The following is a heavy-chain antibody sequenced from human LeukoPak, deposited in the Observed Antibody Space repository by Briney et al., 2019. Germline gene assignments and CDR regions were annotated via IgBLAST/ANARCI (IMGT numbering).Heavy chain of an antibody. CDR1: GFTFSGST. V-gene: IGHV3-73*01. Sequence: PGGSLRLSCAASGFTFSGSTVHWVRQASGKGLDWGGNIRTKANNYATAYAASVKGRFTISRDDSKNTAYLQMNSLKIEDTAVYYCSRHEALPGDYWGQGTLVTVSS. J-gene: IGHJ4*02. D-gene: IGHD2-21*02. CDR2: IRTKANNYAT. CDR3: SRHEALPGDY.